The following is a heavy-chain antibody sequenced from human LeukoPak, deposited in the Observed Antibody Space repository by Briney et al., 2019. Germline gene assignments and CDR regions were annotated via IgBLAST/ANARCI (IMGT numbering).Heavy chain of an antibody. CDR3: ARAGGRSWFDP. J-gene: IGHJ5*02. CDR1: GYTFSGYY. CDR2: INPNSGGT. V-gene: IGHV1-2*02. Sequence: ASVKVSCKASGYTFSGYYMHWVRQAPGQGLEWMGSINPNSGGTNYAQKFQGRVTMTTDMSMSTAYMELSRLTSDDTAVYYCARAGGRSWFDPWGQGTLVTVSS.